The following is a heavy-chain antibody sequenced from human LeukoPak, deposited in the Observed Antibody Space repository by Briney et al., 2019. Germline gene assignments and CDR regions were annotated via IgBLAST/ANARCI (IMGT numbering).Heavy chain of an antibody. V-gene: IGHV1-69*06. Sequence: ASVKVSCKASVGTFSSYAVSWVRLTPGQGLEWLGGIIPVFGTTTHAQKFHAKVTMTADKSTNTAYLEIRSLTSDETAVYYCARCSPGDSSNFYAVLQYWGQGTQVTVST. D-gene: IGHD3-22*01. CDR2: IIPVFGTT. CDR3: ARCSPGDSSNFYAVLQY. CDR1: VGTFSSYA. J-gene: IGHJ4*02.